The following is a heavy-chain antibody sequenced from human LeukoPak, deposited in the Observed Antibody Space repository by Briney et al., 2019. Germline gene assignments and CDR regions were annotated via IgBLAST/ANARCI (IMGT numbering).Heavy chain of an antibody. V-gene: IGHV3-7*01. Sequence: GGSLRLSCAASGFTFTNHWMTWVRQAPGKGLEWVAYIRQDGSDKYYVDSVKGRFTISRDNAKNSLYLQLGSLRVEDTAVYYCARISSPGYFDYWGQGTLVTVSS. CDR1: GFTFTNHW. CDR2: IRQDGSDK. D-gene: IGHD6-13*01. J-gene: IGHJ4*02. CDR3: ARISSPGYFDY.